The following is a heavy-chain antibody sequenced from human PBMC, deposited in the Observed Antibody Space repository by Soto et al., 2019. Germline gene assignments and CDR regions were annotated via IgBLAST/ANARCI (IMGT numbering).Heavy chain of an antibody. V-gene: IGHV5-10-1*01. Sequence: PGESLKISCKGSGYSFTSYWISWVRQMPGKGLEWMGRIDPSDSYTNYSPSFQGHVTISADKSISTAYLQWSSLKASDTAMYYCARRTAAAAPTKGGDYYYYYGMDVWGQGTTVTVSS. J-gene: IGHJ6*02. CDR2: IDPSDSYT. D-gene: IGHD6-13*01. CDR1: GYSFTSYW. CDR3: ARRTAAAAPTKGGDYYYYYGMDV.